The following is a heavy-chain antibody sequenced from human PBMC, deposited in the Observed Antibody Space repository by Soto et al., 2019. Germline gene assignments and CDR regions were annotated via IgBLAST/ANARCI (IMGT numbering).Heavy chain of an antibody. D-gene: IGHD5-12*01. CDR2: MSIGSGAK. CDR1: GFTFSSYN. CDR3: ARDKVNGYDSTPFDY. J-gene: IGHJ4*02. Sequence: EVQLVESGGGLVQPGGSLRLSCAASGFTFSSYNMNWVRQAPGKGLEWISYMSIGSGAKYYADSVKGRFTISRDNAKNSRYLQMNSLRDEDSAVYYCARDKVNGYDSTPFDYWGQGTLVTVSS. V-gene: IGHV3-48*02.